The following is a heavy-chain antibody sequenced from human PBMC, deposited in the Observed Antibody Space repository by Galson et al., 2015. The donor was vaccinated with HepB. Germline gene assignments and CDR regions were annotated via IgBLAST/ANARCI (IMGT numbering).Heavy chain of an antibody. CDR2: VSSLGTYT. V-gene: IGHV3-11*05. D-gene: IGHD3-9*01. J-gene: IGHJ4*02. CDR3: ARGLTKNYFDH. Sequence: SLRLSCAASGFTFTDYYMSRIRQAPGKGLEWVSYVSSLGTYTNYADSVEGRFTISRDNAKNSLYLQMNSLRTEDTAVYYCARGLTKNYFDHWGQGTLVTVSS. CDR1: GFTFTDYY.